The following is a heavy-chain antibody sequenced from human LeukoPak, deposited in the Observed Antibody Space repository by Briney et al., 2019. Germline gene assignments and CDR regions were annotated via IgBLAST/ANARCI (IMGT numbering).Heavy chain of an antibody. Sequence: GGSLRLSCAASGISFGSSWVTWVRQAPGKGLEWVANINQDGSEQYYADSLKGRFTISRDNAKNSLFLQINGLSAEDTAVYYCATAFGLTFYDVPSPWYFVRWGRGTLVAVSS. CDR1: GISFGSSW. D-gene: IGHD3-16*01. V-gene: IGHV3-7*01. CDR2: INQDGSEQ. J-gene: IGHJ2*01. CDR3: ATAFGLTFYDVPSPWYFVR.